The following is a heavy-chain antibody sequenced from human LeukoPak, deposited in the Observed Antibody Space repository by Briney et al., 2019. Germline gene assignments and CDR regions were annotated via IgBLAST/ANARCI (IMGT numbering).Heavy chain of an antibody. D-gene: IGHD2-2*01. V-gene: IGHV4-4*02. CDR1: GVSITYSNW. J-gene: IGHJ4*02. CDR2: IHDDGGF. Sequence: PSGTLSLTCAVSGVSITYSNWWGWVRQPPGKGLEWIGEIHDDGGFHCNPLLKGRVAMSMDRSQNQFSLRLRPVTAADTAVYYCARDLGYQLLYWGQGIQVRVSS. CDR3: ARDLGYQLLY.